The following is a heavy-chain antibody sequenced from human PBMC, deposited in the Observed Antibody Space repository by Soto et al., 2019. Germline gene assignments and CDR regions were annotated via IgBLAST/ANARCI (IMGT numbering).Heavy chain of an antibody. J-gene: IGHJ4*02. CDR2: ILYRDGTT. V-gene: IGHV3-23*01. CDR1: GFTFNNYA. Sequence: GGSLRLSCAASGFTFNNYAMTWVRQAPGKGLEWVSSILYRDGTTYHADSVKGRFTISRDDSKNTLYLQMNSLRGEDTAVYYCVKDWTGNDCRGGGCLAYSGPGILVTVYS. D-gene: IGHD2-15*01. CDR3: VKDWTGNDCRGGGCLAY.